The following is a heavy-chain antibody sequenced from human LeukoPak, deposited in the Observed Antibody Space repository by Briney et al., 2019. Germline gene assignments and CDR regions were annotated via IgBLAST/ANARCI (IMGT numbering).Heavy chain of an antibody. Sequence: GGSLRLSCAASGFTFSSYWMSWVRQAPGKGLEWVANIKQDGSEKYYVDSVTGRFTITRDNAKNSLYLQMNSLRAEDTAVYYCSRYPESARYFDYWGQGTLVTVSS. CDR1: GFTFSSYW. CDR3: SRYPESARYFDY. CDR2: IKQDGSEK. V-gene: IGHV3-7*01. J-gene: IGHJ4*02.